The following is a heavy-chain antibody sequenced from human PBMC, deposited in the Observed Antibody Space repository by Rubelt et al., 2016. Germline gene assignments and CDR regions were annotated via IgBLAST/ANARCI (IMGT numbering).Heavy chain of an antibody. J-gene: IGHJ4*02. V-gene: IGHV3-23*01. Sequence: LVQPGGSLRLSCAASGFTFSSYAMSWVRQAPGKGLEWVSAISGSGGSTYYADSVKGRSTISRHNSKNTLDLQMNSLRPEDTAVYYCAKGRGAADPVFGSWGQGTLITVSS. D-gene: IGHD3-16*01. CDR1: GFTFSSYA. CDR2: ISGSGGST. CDR3: AKGRGAADPVFGS.